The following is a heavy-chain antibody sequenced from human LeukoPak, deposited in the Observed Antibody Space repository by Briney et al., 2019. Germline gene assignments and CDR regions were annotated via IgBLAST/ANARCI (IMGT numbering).Heavy chain of an antibody. J-gene: IGHJ2*01. Sequence: SETQSLTCTVSGGSISNYFWNWIRQSPGKRLEWIGFVYNGGSTNYNPSLKSRVTMSVDTSKNQFSLKMSYVTAADTAMYYCARERSGSYYRWYFDLWGRGTLVTVSS. D-gene: IGHD1-26*01. CDR1: GGSISNYF. V-gene: IGHV4-59*01. CDR3: ARERSGSYYRWYFDL. CDR2: VYNGGST.